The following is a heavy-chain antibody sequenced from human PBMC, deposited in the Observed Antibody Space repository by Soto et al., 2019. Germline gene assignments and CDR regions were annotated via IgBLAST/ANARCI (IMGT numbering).Heavy chain of an antibody. CDR2: ISYDGSNK. D-gene: IGHD2-21*02. CDR1: GFTFSSYG. Sequence: QVQLVESGGGVVQPGRSLRLSCAASGFTFSSYGMHWVRQAPGKGLEWVAVISYDGSNKYYADSVKGRFTISRDNSKKTLYVQMNSLRAEDTDVYYCANTLPEGDQRDYWGQGTLVTVSS. CDR3: ANTLPEGDQRDY. V-gene: IGHV3-30*18. J-gene: IGHJ4*02.